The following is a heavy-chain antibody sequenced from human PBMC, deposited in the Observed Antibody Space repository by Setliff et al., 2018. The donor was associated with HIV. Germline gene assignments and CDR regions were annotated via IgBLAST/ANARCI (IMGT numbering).Heavy chain of an antibody. CDR1: GFTFSSYS. D-gene: IGHD3-22*01. J-gene: IGHJ4*02. Sequence: GESLKISCAASGFTFSSYSMNWVRQAPGRGLGWVSSISSSGRSIHYADSVKGRFTISRDDAKNSLFLQMNSLRVEDTAVYYCTRDGPYYYDTSANYWGQGTLVTVSS. CDR3: TRDGPYYYDTSANY. V-gene: IGHV3-21*01. CDR2: ISSSGRSI.